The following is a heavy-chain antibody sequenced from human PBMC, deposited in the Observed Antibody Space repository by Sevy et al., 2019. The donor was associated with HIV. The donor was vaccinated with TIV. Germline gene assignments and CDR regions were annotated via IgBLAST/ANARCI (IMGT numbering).Heavy chain of an antibody. CDR1: GFTFSDHY. D-gene: IGHD2-2*01. CDR3: ARDLYCTITSCYYYMDV. J-gene: IGHJ6*03. V-gene: IGHV3-72*01. CDR2: VKNRVNSYST. Sequence: WGSLRLSCAASGFTFSDHYMDWVRQAPGKGLEWVGRVKNRVNSYSTEYAASVKGRFTISRDDSKNSLYLQMNSLGSEDTAVYFCARDLYCTITSCYYYMDVWGKGTTVTVSS.